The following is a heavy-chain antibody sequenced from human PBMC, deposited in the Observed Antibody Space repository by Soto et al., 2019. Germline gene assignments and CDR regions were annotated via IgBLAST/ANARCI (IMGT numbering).Heavy chain of an antibody. Sequence: GGSLRLSCAASGFTLSDSAMHWVRQAPGKGLEWVSVISHDGGNKYYADSVKGRFTISRDNSKNTLYLQMNSLRAEDTAVYYCARDGDYFDTSGYSYPYVLDYWGQGTLVTVSS. J-gene: IGHJ4*02. V-gene: IGHV3-30-3*01. CDR3: ARDGDYFDTSGYSYPYVLDY. D-gene: IGHD3-22*01. CDR2: ISHDGGNK. CDR1: GFTLSDSA.